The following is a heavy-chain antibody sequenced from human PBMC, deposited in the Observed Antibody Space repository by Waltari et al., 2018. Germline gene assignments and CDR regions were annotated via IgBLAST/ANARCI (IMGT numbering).Heavy chain of an antibody. J-gene: IGHJ4*02. CDR1: GFTFSSYS. V-gene: IGHV3-21*01. CDR3: ARVGDSTGKDY. Sequence: EVQLVESGGGLVKPGGSLRLSCAASGFTFSSYSMNWVRQAPGKGREWVSSISSSSSYIYYADSVKGRFTISRDNAKNSLYLQMNSLRAEDTAVYYCARVGDSTGKDYWGQGTLVTVSS. D-gene: IGHD3-22*01. CDR2: ISSSSSYI.